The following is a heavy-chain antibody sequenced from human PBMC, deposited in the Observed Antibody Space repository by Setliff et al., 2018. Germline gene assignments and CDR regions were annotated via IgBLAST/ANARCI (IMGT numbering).Heavy chain of an antibody. J-gene: IGHJ6*03. CDR1: GHTFTSYF. D-gene: IGHD3-16*02. CDR2: INPNSGGT. CDR3: ARVKAPALYYYMDV. Sequence: GASVKVSCKASGHTFTSYFMQWVRQAPGQGLEWMGRINPNSGGTNYAQKFQGRVTMTRDTSISTAYMELSRLRSDDTAVYYCARVKAPALYYYMDVWGKGTTVTVSS. V-gene: IGHV1-2*06.